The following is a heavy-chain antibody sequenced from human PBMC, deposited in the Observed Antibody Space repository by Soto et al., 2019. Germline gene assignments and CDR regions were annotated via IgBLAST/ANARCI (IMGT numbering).Heavy chain of an antibody. CDR3: ARDPSAGPPMSFDI. CDR2: IYYSGST. J-gene: IGHJ3*02. Sequence: PSETLSLTCTVSGGSISSGDYYWSWFRQPPGKGLEWIGYIYYSGSTYYSPSLKSRVTISVDTSKNQFSLKLTSVTAADTAMYYCARDPSAGPPMSFDIWGQGTMVTVSS. V-gene: IGHV4-30-4*01. CDR1: GGSISSGDYY.